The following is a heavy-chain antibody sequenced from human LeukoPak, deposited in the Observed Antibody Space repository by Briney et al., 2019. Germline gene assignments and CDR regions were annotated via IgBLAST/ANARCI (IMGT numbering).Heavy chain of an antibody. D-gene: IGHD3-22*01. CDR3: AKVDGSGNSIFDY. V-gene: IGHV3-74*01. Sequence: GGSLRLSCAASGFSFNIYWMHWVPQTPGEGLVWVSRINTDGRSTNYADSVKGRFTISRDNAKNTLYLQMNSLRVEETATYYCAKVDGSGNSIFDYWGQGTLVPVSS. J-gene: IGHJ4*02. CDR1: GFSFNIYW. CDR2: INTDGRST.